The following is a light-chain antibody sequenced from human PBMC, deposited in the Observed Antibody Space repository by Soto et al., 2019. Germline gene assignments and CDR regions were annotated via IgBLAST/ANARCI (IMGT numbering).Light chain of an antibody. Sequence: DIQVTQSPSSVSASVGDRVTITCRASQTISTWMAWYQQKPGKAPKLLVYDASTLHSGVASRFSGSGSGTEFTLIISGLQPDDSATYYCQQYTNTNNPWMFGQGTKVDI. J-gene: IGKJ1*01. CDR3: QQYTNTNNPWM. CDR1: QTISTW. CDR2: DAS. V-gene: IGKV1-5*01.